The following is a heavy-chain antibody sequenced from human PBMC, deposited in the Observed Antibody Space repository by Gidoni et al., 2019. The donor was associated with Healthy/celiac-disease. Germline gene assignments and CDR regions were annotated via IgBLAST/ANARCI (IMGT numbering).Heavy chain of an antibody. D-gene: IGHD5-12*01. CDR3: AKDILRRWLQFYAFDI. CDR1: GFTFDDYA. Sequence: EVQLVESGGGLVQPGMSLRLSCAASGFTFDDYAMHWVRQAPGKGLEWVSGIRWNSGSIGDADSVKGRFTNSRDNAKNSLYLQMNSLRAEDTALYYCAKDILRRWLQFYAFDIWGQGTMVTVSS. V-gene: IGHV3-9*01. CDR2: IRWNSGSI. J-gene: IGHJ3*02.